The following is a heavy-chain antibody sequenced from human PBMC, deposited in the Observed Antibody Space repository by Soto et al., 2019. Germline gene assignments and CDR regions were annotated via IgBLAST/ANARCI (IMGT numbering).Heavy chain of an antibody. D-gene: IGHD6-13*01. J-gene: IGHJ6*02. V-gene: IGHV5-10-1*01. Sequence: PGESLKISCKGSGYSFTSYWISWVRQMPGKGLEWMGRIDPSDSYPNYSPSFQGHVTISADKSISTAYLQWSSLKASDTAMYYCATAYSSSSYYYGMDVWGQGTTVTVSS. CDR1: GYSFTSYW. CDR2: IDPSDSYP. CDR3: ATAYSSSSYYYGMDV.